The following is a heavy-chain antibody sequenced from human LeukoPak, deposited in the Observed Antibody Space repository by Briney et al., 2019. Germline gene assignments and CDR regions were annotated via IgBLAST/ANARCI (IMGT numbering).Heavy chain of an antibody. Sequence: PGGSLRLSCAASGFTFSSYWMHWVRQAPGKGLVWVSRINSDGSSTSYADSVKGRFTISRDNAKNTLYLQMNSLRAEDTAVYYCASNSGSHNEHFDYWGQGTLVTVSS. CDR3: ASNSGSHNEHFDY. CDR2: INSDGSST. V-gene: IGHV3-74*01. CDR1: GFTFSSYW. J-gene: IGHJ4*02. D-gene: IGHD1-26*01.